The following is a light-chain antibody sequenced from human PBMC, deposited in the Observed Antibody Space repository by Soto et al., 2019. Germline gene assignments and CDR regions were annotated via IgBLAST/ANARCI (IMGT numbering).Light chain of an antibody. Sequence: QSALTQPASVSGSPGQSITISCTGTSSDVGGYNYVSWYQQHPGKATKLMIYDVRNRPSGVSNRFSSSKSGNTASMTISGLQAEDEADYYCSSFTSSITYVFGTGTQLTVL. CDR3: SSFTSSITYV. CDR1: SSDVGGYNY. CDR2: DVR. J-gene: IGLJ1*01. V-gene: IGLV2-14*01.